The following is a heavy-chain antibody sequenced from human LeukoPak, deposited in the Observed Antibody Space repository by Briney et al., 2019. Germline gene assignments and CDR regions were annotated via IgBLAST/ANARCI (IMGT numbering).Heavy chain of an antibody. V-gene: IGHV3-23*01. J-gene: IGHJ4*02. Sequence: PGGSLRLSCAASGITFSSYAMSWVRQAPGKGLEWVSAISGSGGSTYYADSVKGRFTISRDNSKNTLYLQMNSLRAEDTAVYYCAKDGRHSSGWYNCWGQRTLVTVSS. CDR3: AKDGRHSSGWYNC. CDR2: ISGSGGST. D-gene: IGHD6-19*01. CDR1: GITFSSYA.